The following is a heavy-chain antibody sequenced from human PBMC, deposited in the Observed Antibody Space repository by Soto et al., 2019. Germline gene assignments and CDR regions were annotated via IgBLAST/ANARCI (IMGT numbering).Heavy chain of an antibody. V-gene: IGHV3-23*01. D-gene: IGHD3-3*01. CDR1: GFTFSSYA. J-gene: IGHJ6*02. Sequence: EVQLLESGGGLVQPGGSLRLSCAASGFTFSSYAMSWVRQAPGKGLEWVTAINGGSTTYYADSVKGRFTISRDNSKNTLYLQMNSLRAEDTAVCYCAKDKDWSGVYGMDVWGQGTTVTVSS. CDR2: INGGSTT. CDR3: AKDKDWSGVYGMDV.